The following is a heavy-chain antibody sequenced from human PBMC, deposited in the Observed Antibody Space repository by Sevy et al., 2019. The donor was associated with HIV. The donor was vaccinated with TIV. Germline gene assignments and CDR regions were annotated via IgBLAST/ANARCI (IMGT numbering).Heavy chain of an antibody. V-gene: IGHV3-30-3*01. CDR2: ISYDGSSH. D-gene: IGHD6-19*01. J-gene: IGHJ4*02. CDR1: EFMFSTYA. CDR3: ARDAGYSTDWYPSDY. Sequence: GESLKISCAASEFMFSTYAMHWVRQAPGKGLEWVAVISYDGSSHYYADSVKGRFTISRDNSKNTLFLQMNSLSLEDTAFYYCARDAGYSTDWYPSDYWGQGTLVTVSS.